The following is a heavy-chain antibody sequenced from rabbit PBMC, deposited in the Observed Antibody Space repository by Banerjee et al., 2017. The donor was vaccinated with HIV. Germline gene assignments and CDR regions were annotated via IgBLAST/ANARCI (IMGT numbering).Heavy chain of an antibody. CDR3: ARDLDGVIGWNFGW. Sequence: QSLEESGGDLVKPGASLTLTCTASGFSFSDSYYMWWVRQAPGKGLEWIACIVAGISGSTWYASWAKGRFTISKTSSTTVTLQMTSLTVADTATYFCARDLDGVIGWNFGWWGPGTLVTVS. V-gene: IGHV1S40*01. CDR2: IVAGISGST. CDR1: GFSFSDSYY. J-gene: IGHJ4*01. D-gene: IGHD1-1*01.